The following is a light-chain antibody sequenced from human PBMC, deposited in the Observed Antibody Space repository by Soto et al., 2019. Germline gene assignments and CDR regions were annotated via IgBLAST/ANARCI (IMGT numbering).Light chain of an antibody. V-gene: IGKV1-9*01. CDR2: AAS. J-gene: IGKJ1*01. CDR3: QQANSFPRT. Sequence: IQLSPAPSSPSASVGGRVTLPFPASQDISTHIAWYQQKPGTAPKVLIYAASTLESGVPSRFSGSGSGTDFTLTISSLQPEDFATYYCQQANSFPRTFGQGTKVDIK. CDR1: QDISTH.